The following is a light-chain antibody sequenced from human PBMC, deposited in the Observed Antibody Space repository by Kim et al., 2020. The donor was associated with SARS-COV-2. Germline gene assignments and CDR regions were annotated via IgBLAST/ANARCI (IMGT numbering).Light chain of an antibody. CDR2: KND. CDR3: AIWEDRLIAWV. Sequence: QSVLTQPPSASGTPGQTVTISCSGSNSNVGPNYIYWYQQIPGTAPKLLIFKNDQRHSGVPDRFSGSKSGTSASLAISGLRSEDEADYYCAIWEDRLIAWVFGRGTKVTVL. CDR1: NSNVGPNY. J-gene: IGLJ3*02. V-gene: IGLV1-47*01.